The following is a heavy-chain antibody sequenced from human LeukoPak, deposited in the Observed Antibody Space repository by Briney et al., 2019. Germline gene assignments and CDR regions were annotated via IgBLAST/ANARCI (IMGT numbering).Heavy chain of an antibody. Sequence: GGTLRLSCAASGFTFSSYSMNWVRQAPGKGLEWVSSISSSSSYIYYADSVKGRFTISRDNAKNSLYLQMNSLRAEDTAVYYCARVSSSSGHYYYMDVWGKGTTVTVSS. CDR1: GFTFSSYS. V-gene: IGHV3-21*01. J-gene: IGHJ6*03. D-gene: IGHD6-6*01. CDR2: ISSSSSYI. CDR3: ARVSSSSGHYYYMDV.